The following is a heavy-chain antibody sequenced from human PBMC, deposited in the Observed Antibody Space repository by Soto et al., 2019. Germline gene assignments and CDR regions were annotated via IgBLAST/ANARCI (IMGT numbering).Heavy chain of an antibody. CDR3: ARLGYCSSTSCYASIAPHGMDV. J-gene: IGHJ6*02. V-gene: IGHV5-10-1*01. Sequence: PGESLKISCKGSGYSFTSYWISWVRQMPGKGLEWMGRIDPSDSYTNYSPSFQGHVTISADKSISTAYLQWSSLKASDTAMYYCARLGYCSSTSCYASIAPHGMDVWGQGTTVTVSS. D-gene: IGHD2-2*01. CDR2: IDPSDSYT. CDR1: GYSFTSYW.